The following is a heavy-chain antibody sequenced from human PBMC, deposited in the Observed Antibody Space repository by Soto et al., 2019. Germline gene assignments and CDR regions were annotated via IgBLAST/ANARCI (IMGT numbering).Heavy chain of an antibody. V-gene: IGHV1-69*01. CDR3: ARDSLDGYMGYFQH. Sequence: QVQLVQSGAEVKKPGSSVKVSCKASGGTFSSYAISWVRQAPGQGLEWMGGIIPIFGTANYAQKFQGRVTITADESTSTDYMELSSLRSEDTAVYYCARDSLDGYMGYFQHWGQGTLVTVSS. D-gene: IGHD5-12*01. CDR2: IIPIFGTA. J-gene: IGHJ1*01. CDR1: GGTFSSYA.